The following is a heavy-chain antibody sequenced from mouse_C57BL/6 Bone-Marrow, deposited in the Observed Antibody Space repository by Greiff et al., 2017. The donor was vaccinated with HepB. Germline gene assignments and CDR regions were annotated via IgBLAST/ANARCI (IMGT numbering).Heavy chain of an antibody. J-gene: IGHJ2*01. CDR1: GFTFTDYY. Sequence: VQLQQSGAELVKPGASVKLSCTASGFTFTDYYMHWVKQRTEQGLEWIGRIDPEDGETKYAPKFPGKATITADTSSNTAYLQLSSLTSEDTAVYYCARSLDYWGQGTTLTVAS. V-gene: IGHV14-2*01. CDR2: IDPEDGET. CDR3: ARSLDY.